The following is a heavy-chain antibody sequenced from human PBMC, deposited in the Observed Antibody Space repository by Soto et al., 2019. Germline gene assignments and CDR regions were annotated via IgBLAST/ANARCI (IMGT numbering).Heavy chain of an antibody. D-gene: IGHD2-15*01. Sequence: ASVKVSCKASGGTFSSYTISWVRQAPGQGLEWMGRIIPILGIANYAQKFQGRVTITADKSTSTAYMELSSLRSEDTAVYYCASPRSCSGGSCYLFDYWGQGTLVTVSS. CDR1: GGTFSSYT. CDR3: ASPRSCSGGSCYLFDY. CDR2: IIPILGIA. V-gene: IGHV1-69*02. J-gene: IGHJ4*02.